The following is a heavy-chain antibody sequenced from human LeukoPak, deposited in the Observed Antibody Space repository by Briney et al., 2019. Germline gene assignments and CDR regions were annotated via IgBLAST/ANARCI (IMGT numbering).Heavy chain of an antibody. J-gene: IGHJ3*02. Sequence: GGSLRLSCAASGFTFSSYAMTWVRQGPGKGLGWVADISGVGGSTFYADSVKGRFTISRDNSKNTLYLQMYSLRAEDAAVYYCVIYGGSDTNAFDIWGQGTMVTVSS. CDR2: ISGVGGST. CDR3: VIYGGSDTNAFDI. V-gene: IGHV3-23*01. CDR1: GFTFSSYA. D-gene: IGHD2-15*01.